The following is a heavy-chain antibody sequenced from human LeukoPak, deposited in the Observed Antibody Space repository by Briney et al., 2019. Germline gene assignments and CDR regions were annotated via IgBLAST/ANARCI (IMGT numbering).Heavy chain of an antibody. Sequence: ASVKVSCKASGYTFTGFYMFWVRQAPGQGLEWMGWINPDTGDTNYAQQFQGRISMTRDSSITTAYMELSRLRSDDTAVYYCARVDFLSGSDWGQGTLVTVSS. J-gene: IGHJ4*02. V-gene: IGHV1-2*02. CDR3: ARVDFLSGSD. CDR1: GYTFTGFY. CDR2: INPDTGDT. D-gene: IGHD3-3*01.